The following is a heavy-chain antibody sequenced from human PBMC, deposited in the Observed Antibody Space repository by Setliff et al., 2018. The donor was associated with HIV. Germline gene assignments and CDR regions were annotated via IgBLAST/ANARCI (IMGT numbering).Heavy chain of an antibody. V-gene: IGHV3-33*06. CDR3: AKPPRPSSWPQYYFDY. D-gene: IGHD6-13*01. J-gene: IGHJ4*02. Sequence: PGGSLRLSCAASGFIFEDYAMHWVRQVPGKGLEWVAVIWYDGSSEYYGDSVKGRFTISRDNSKKTLYLQMNSLRAEDTAVYYCAKPPRPSSWPQYYFDYWGQGTLVTVSS. CDR1: GFIFEDYA. CDR2: IWYDGSSE.